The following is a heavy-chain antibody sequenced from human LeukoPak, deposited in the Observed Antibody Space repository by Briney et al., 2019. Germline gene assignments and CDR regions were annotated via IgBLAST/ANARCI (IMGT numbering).Heavy chain of an antibody. D-gene: IGHD3-22*01. V-gene: IGHV4-59*12. J-gene: IGHJ4*02. Sequence: SETLSLTCTVSGGSISSYYWSWIRQPPGKGLEWIGYIYYSGSTNYNPSLKSRVTISVDTSKNQFSLKLSPVTAADTAVYYCARDQGYYYDSSGYWMRDYWGQGTLVTVSS. CDR1: GGSISSYY. CDR2: IYYSGST. CDR3: ARDQGYYYDSSGYWMRDY.